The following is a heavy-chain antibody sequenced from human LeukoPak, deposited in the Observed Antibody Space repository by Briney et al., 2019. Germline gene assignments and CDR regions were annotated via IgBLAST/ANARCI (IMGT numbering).Heavy chain of an antibody. J-gene: IGHJ6*02. CDR3: ASVDTAMVNYYYYGMDV. Sequence: GGPRRLSCAASEFTFTSNSMNWGRQAPGKGLEWLSSISISSSYIYYADSVKGRFTISRDNAKYSLYLQMNRLRAEDTAVYYCASVDTAMVNYYYYGMDVWGQGTTVTVSS. CDR1: EFTFTSNS. V-gene: IGHV3-21*01. CDR2: ISISSSYI. D-gene: IGHD5-18*01.